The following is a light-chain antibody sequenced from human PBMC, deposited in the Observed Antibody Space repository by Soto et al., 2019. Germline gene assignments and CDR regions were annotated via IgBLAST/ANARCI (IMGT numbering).Light chain of an antibody. V-gene: IGKV3-11*01. CDR3: PQRDIWPWT. J-gene: IGKJ1*01. CDR2: DAS. Sequence: IVLTQCPSTLSLSRVEIATLSCLASQSVNRYLVWYQHSPCQAPRLLMYDASKRATGIPARFSGSGSGTDFTLPLSSLDPEDFAVYYCPQRDIWPWTFGQGTKVDIK. CDR1: QSVNRY.